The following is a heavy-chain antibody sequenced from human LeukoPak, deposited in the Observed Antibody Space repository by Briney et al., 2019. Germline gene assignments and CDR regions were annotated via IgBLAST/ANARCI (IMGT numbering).Heavy chain of an antibody. CDR3: ARDAVAGTSFDY. D-gene: IGHD6-19*01. J-gene: IGHJ4*02. CDR1: GYTFTSYY. V-gene: IGHV1-46*01. CDR2: INPSGGST. Sequence: ASVKVSCKASGYTFTSYYMHWVRQAPGQGLEWMGIINPSGGSTSYAQKFHGRVTMTRDTSTSTVYMELSSLRSEDTAVYYCARDAVAGTSFDYWGQGTLVTVSP.